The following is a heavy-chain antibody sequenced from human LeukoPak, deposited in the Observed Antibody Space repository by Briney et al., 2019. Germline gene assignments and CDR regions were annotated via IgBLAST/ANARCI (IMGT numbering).Heavy chain of an antibody. V-gene: IGHV3-30*04. Sequence: GGSLRLPCAASGFTFSSYAMLWVRQATGKGLVWVAVISYDGSNKYYADSVKGGFTISRVNSKNKLYLQMNSLRAEDTAVYYCARSVDTAMVTVDYWGQGTLVTVSS. D-gene: IGHD5-18*01. CDR2: ISYDGSNK. CDR1: GFTFSSYA. J-gene: IGHJ4*02. CDR3: ARSVDTAMVTVDY.